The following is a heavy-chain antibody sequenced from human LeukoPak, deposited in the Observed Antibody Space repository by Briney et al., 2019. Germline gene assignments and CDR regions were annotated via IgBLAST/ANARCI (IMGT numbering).Heavy chain of an antibody. CDR1: GGSISSSSYY. V-gene: IGHV4-39*07. Sequence: SETLSLTCTVSGGSISSSSYYWGWIRQPPGKGLEWIGSIYYSGSTYYNPSLKSRVTISVDTSKNQFSLKLSSVTAADTAVYYCAREGHYDFWSGFRSRDSSGYERAFDIWGQGTMVTVSS. D-gene: IGHD3-3*01. CDR2: IYYSGST. J-gene: IGHJ3*02. CDR3: AREGHYDFWSGFRSRDSSGYERAFDI.